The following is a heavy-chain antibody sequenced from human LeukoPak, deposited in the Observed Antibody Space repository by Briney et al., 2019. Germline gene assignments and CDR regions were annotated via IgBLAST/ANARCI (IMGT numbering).Heavy chain of an antibody. CDR2: INHNGNVN. V-gene: IGHV3-7*01. D-gene: IGHD1-1*01. CDR3: ARSLTTLTYEGY. CDR1: GFTFSSYW. Sequence: GGSLRLSCAASGFTFSSYWMNWARQAPGKGLEWVASINHNGNVNYYVDSVKGRFTVSRDNAKNSLFLQMNSLRAEDTAIYYCARSLTTLTYEGYWGQGTLVTVSS. J-gene: IGHJ4*02.